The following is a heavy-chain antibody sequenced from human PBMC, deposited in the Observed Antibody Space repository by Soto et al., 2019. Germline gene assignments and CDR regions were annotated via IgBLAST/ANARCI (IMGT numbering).Heavy chain of an antibody. CDR1: GFTFSTYT. V-gene: IGHV3-23*01. CDR3: AKDGTYSSSWPYYFDH. D-gene: IGHD6-13*01. CDR2: ISGSGDHT. J-gene: IGHJ4*02. Sequence: EVQLLESGGGLVQHGGSMRLSCAASGFTFSTYTMTWLRQAPGKGLEWVSSISGSGDHTYYADSVKGRLIVSRDNSKNTLYLQMNNLRAEDTALYYCAKDGTYSSSWPYYFDHWGQGTLVTVSS.